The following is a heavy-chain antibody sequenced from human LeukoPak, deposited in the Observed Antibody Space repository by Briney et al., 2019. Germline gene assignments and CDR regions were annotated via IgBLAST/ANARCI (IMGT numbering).Heavy chain of an antibody. V-gene: IGHV1-46*01. CDR3: ARAGSITILRGVTGSQFDY. CDR2: INPSGGST. Sequence: ASVKVSCKASGYTFTNYYMHWVRRAPGQGLEWVGIINPSGGSTSYAQKFQGRVTMTRDTSTSTVYMELSSLRSEDTAVYYCARAGSITILRGVTGSQFDYWGQGTLVTVSS. D-gene: IGHD3-10*01. CDR1: GYTFTNYY. J-gene: IGHJ4*02.